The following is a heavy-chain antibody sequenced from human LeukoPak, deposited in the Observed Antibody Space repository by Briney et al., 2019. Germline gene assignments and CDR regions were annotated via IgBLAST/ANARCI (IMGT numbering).Heavy chain of an antibody. V-gene: IGHV3-53*01. D-gene: IGHD1-14*01. CDR1: GFTVITND. CDR2: LYSDGNT. CDR3: ARGVEPLAANTLAY. Sequence: GGSLRLSCAASGFTVITNDMTWVRQAPGKGLEWVSVLYSDGNTNYADSVQGRFTFSRDNSKNTLYLEMNSLSPDDTAVYYCARGVEPLAANTLAYWGQGTLVTVSS. J-gene: IGHJ4*02.